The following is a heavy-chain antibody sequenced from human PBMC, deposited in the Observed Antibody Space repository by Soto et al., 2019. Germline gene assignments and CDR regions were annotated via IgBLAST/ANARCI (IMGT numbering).Heavy chain of an antibody. J-gene: IGHJ6*02. CDR2: ISGSVGST. V-gene: IGHV3-23*01. D-gene: IGHD6-19*01. Sequence: SGGSLRLSCAASGFPLSSFAMSWVRQAPGKGLEWVSAISGSVGSTYYADSVKGRFTISRDNSKKTVYLQMNSLRAEDTAVYYCAKGDGSGWAYYYYGMDVWGQGTTVTVSS. CDR1: GFPLSSFA. CDR3: AKGDGSGWAYYYYGMDV.